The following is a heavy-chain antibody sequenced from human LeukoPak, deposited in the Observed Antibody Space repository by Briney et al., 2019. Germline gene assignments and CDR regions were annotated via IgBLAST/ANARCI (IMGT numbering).Heavy chain of an antibody. J-gene: IGHJ4*02. CDR1: GGSFSGYY. CDR2: INHSGST. D-gene: IGHD6-13*01. Sequence: PSETLSLTCAVYGGSFSGYYWSWIRQPPGKGLEWIGEINHSGSTNYNPSLKSRVTISVDTSKNQFSLKLSSVTAADTAVYYCARGPAPGVTAADRDYWGQGTLVTVSS. V-gene: IGHV4-34*01. CDR3: ARGPAPGVTAADRDY.